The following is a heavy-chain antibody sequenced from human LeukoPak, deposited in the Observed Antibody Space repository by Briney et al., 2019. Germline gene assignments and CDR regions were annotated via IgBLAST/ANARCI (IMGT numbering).Heavy chain of an antibody. J-gene: IGHJ4*02. V-gene: IGHV4-4*07. Sequence: SETLSLTCTVAGGSISRYYWSWIRQPAGKGLEWIGRIYGSGSTDYNPSLKSRVTISVDTSKNQFSLKLSSVTAADTAVYYCARGVGGSGSYYNGPNDYWGQGTLVTVSS. CDR1: GGSISRYY. D-gene: IGHD3-10*01. CDR2: IYGSGST. CDR3: ARGVGGSGSYYNGPNDY.